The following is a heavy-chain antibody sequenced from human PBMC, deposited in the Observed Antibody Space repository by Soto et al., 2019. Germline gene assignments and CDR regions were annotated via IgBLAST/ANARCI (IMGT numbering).Heavy chain of an antibody. CDR3: AKDGSDFWSGSYGMDV. CDR2: ISYDGSNK. V-gene: IGHV3-30*18. D-gene: IGHD3-3*01. Sequence: GGSLRLSCAASGFTFSSYAMSWVRQAPGKGLEWVAVISYDGSNKYYADSVKGRFTISRDNSKNTLYLQMNSLRAEDTAVYYCAKDGSDFWSGSYGMDVWGQGTTVTVSS. CDR1: GFTFSSYA. J-gene: IGHJ6*02.